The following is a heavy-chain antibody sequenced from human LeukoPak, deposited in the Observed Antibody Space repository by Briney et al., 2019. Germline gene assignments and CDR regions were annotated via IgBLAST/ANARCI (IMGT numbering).Heavy chain of an antibody. CDR2: ISSSSSYI. Sequence: PGGSLRLSCAASGFTFSSYSRNWVRQAPGKGLEWVSSISSSSSYIYYADSVKGRFTISRDNAKNSLYLQMNSLSAEDTAVYYCERGYGGNSGDAFDIWGQGTMVTVSS. V-gene: IGHV3-21*01. J-gene: IGHJ3*02. D-gene: IGHD4-23*01. CDR1: GFTFSSYS. CDR3: ERGYGGNSGDAFDI.